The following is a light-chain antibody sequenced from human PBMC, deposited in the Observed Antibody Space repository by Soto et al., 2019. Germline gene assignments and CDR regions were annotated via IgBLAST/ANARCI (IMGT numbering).Light chain of an antibody. CDR1: QTVSNW. V-gene: IGKV1-5*01. CDR2: DVS. J-gene: IGKJ1*01. CDR3: QQYNNYST. Sequence: DIQMTQSPSTLSASIGERVTITCRASQTVSNWLAWYQQKPGKAPKLLIYDVSNLESGVPSRFSGSGSGTEFTLTISSLQPDDFATYYCQQYNNYSTFGQGTKVDIK.